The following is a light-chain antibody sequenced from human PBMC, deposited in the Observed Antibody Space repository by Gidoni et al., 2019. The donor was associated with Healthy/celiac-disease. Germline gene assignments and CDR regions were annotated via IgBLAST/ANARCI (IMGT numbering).Light chain of an antibody. V-gene: IGLV2-14*01. J-gene: IGLJ3*02. Sequence: QSALPQPASVSGSPGQSITISCTGTSSYVGGYNYVSWYHQHSGKAPKLMIYDVSNRPSGVSNRFSGSKSGNTASLTISGLQAEDEADYYCSSYTSSSTRVFGGGTKLTVL. CDR3: SSYTSSSTRV. CDR1: SSYVGGYNY. CDR2: DVS.